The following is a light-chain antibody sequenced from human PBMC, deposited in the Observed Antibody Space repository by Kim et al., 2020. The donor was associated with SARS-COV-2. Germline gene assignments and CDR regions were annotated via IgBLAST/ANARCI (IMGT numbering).Light chain of an antibody. CDR1: QGISSN. CDR2: GAS. J-gene: IGKJ1*01. CDR3: QHQM. Sequence: PSSLSASVGDRVTITCRASQGISSNLAWYQQKPGRAPKLLIYGASTVQSGVPSRFSGSGSVTEFTLTISSLQPEDFAIYYCQHQMFGQGTKVDIK. V-gene: IGKV1-9*01.